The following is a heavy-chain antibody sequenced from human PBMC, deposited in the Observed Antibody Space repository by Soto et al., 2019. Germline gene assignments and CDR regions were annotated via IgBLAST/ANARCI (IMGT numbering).Heavy chain of an antibody. D-gene: IGHD3-16*02. CDR2: INHSGST. CDR1: GGSFSGYY. CDR3: ARGRSLHLGELSEDAY. V-gene: IGHV4-34*01. Sequence: PSETLSLTCAVYGGSFSGYYWSWIRQPPGKGLEWIGEINHSGSTNYNPSLKSRVTISVDTSKNQFSLKLSSVTAADTAVYYCARGRSLHLGELSEDAYWGQGTLVTVSS. J-gene: IGHJ4*02.